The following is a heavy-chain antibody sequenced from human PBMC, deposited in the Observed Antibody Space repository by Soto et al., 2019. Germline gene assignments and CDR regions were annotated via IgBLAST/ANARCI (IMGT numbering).Heavy chain of an antibody. D-gene: IGHD1-1*01. V-gene: IGHV3-23*01. Sequence: EVQVLESGGGLVQPGGSLRLSCAASGFTFSSYAMSWVRQAPGKGLEWVSSISGSGGGTYYADSVKGRFTFSRDNSKNTLYLQMNSLRAEDTAVYYCAKFGMATTKRSPPYYIDSWGQGALVTVSS. CDR1: GFTFSSYA. CDR2: ISGSGGGT. CDR3: AKFGMATTKRSPPYYIDS. J-gene: IGHJ4*02.